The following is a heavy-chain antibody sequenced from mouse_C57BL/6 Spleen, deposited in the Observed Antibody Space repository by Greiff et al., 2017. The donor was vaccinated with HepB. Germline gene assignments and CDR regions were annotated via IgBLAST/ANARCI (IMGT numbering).Heavy chain of an antibody. J-gene: IGHJ3*01. Sequence: QVQLQQPGAELVKPGASVKLSCKASGYTFTSYWMHWVKQRPGQGLEWIGMIHPNSGSTNYNEKFKSKATLTVDKSSSTAYMQRSSLTSEDSAVYYCARDGNYLGWFAYWGQGTLVTVSA. CDR2: IHPNSGST. CDR3: ARDGNYLGWFAY. CDR1: GYTFTSYW. D-gene: IGHD2-1*01. V-gene: IGHV1-64*01.